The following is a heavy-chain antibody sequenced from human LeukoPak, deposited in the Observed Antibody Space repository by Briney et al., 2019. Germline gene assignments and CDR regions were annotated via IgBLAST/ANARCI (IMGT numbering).Heavy chain of an antibody. CDR3: ARTHYYGSGSYYSPPGY. Sequence: ASVKVSCKASGYTFTSYYMHWVRQAPGQGLEWMGIINPSGGSTSYAQKFQGRVTMTRDTSTSTAYMELSSLRSEDTAVYYCARTHYYGSGSYYSPPGYWGQGTLVTVSS. CDR2: INPSGGST. V-gene: IGHV1-46*01. D-gene: IGHD3-10*01. J-gene: IGHJ4*02. CDR1: GYTFTSYY.